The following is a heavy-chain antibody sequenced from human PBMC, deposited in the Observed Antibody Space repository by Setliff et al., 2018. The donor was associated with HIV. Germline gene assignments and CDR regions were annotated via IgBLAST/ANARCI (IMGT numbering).Heavy chain of an antibody. D-gene: IGHD2-21*01. Sequence: LRLSCAASGFTFSTYAMSWVRQAPGKGLEWVSVVGGSGDITYYADSVKGRFTISRDNSKDTMYLQMNSLRDEDTAQYYCAKSLGLLKEGFDPWGRGTLVTVSS. CDR2: VGGSGDIT. J-gene: IGHJ5*02. CDR1: GFTFSTYA. CDR3: AKSLGLLKEGFDP. V-gene: IGHV3-23*01.